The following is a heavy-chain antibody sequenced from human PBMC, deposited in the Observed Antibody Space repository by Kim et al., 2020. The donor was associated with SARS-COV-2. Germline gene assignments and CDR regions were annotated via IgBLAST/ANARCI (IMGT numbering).Heavy chain of an antibody. V-gene: IGHV3-30*18. CDR3: AKSMGMIDFDY. CDR2: ISYGGSNK. D-gene: IGHD3-22*01. CDR1: GFTFSSFG. J-gene: IGHJ4*02. Sequence: GGSLRLSCAASGFTFSSFGMHWVRQAPGKGLEWVAAISYGGSNKYYADSVKGRFTISRDKSENTLYLQMNSLRAEDTAVYYCAKSMGMIDFDYCGQGTLVTVSS.